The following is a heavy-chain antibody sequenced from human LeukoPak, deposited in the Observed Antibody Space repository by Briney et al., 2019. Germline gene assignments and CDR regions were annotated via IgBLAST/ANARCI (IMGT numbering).Heavy chain of an antibody. Sequence: KSSETLSLTCTVSGGSISSSSYYWGWIRQPPGKGLEWIGSIYYSGSTYYNPSLKSRVSISVDTSKNQFSLKLSSVTAADTAVYYCARQLLSPNWFDPWGQGTLVTVSS. CDR2: IYYSGST. CDR1: GGSISSSSYY. V-gene: IGHV4-39*07. CDR3: ARQLLSPNWFDP. D-gene: IGHD2-21*02. J-gene: IGHJ5*02.